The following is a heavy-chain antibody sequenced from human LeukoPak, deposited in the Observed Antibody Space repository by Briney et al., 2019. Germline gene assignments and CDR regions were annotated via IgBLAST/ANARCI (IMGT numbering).Heavy chain of an antibody. CDR3: AKDYYYDPSGYYYLDWYFDL. CDR1: GFTVSSNY. V-gene: IGHV3-23*01. Sequence: PGGSLRLSCAASGFTVSSNYMSWVRQAPGKGLEWVSAVTGSGRTTYYADSVKGRFTISRDNSKNTLYLQMNSLRAEDTAVYYCAKDYYYDPSGYYYLDWYFDLWGRGTLVTVSS. J-gene: IGHJ2*01. D-gene: IGHD3-22*01. CDR2: VTGSGRTT.